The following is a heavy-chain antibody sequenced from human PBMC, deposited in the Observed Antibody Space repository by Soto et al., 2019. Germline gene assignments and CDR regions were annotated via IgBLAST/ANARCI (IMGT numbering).Heavy chain of an antibody. D-gene: IGHD2-2*01. CDR2: ISGSGGST. J-gene: IGHJ6*02. V-gene: IGHV3-23*01. CDR3: ATRGYCLSNSGLADSYAMDV. CDR1: GFTFSSYA. Sequence: EVQLLESGGGLVQPGGSLRLSCAASGFTFSSYAMSWVRQAPGKGLEWVSGISGSGGSTHYADSVKGRVTISRDNSKSALYREMTSRRAEDTAVYYCATRGYCLSNSGLADSYAMDVWGQGTTVTVSS.